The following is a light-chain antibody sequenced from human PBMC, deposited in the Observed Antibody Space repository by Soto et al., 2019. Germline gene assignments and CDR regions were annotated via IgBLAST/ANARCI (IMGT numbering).Light chain of an antibody. CDR3: AAWDDSLNGLV. CDR2: YDD. Sequence: QSVLTQPPSVSEAPRQRVTISCSGSSSNIGNNAVNWYQQLPGKAPKLLIYYDDLLPSGVSDRFSGSKSGTSASLAFSGLQSEDEADYYCAAWDDSLNGLVFGTGTKVTVL. CDR1: SSNIGNNA. V-gene: IGLV1-36*01. J-gene: IGLJ1*01.